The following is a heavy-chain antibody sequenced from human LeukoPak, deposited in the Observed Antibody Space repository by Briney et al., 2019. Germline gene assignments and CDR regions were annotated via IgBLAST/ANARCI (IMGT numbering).Heavy chain of an antibody. V-gene: IGHV4-59*08. J-gene: IGHJ4*02. CDR1: GDSINTYY. D-gene: IGHD1-1*01. Sequence: KASETLSLTCTVSGDSINTYYWSWIRQPPGKGLEWIGYIYYSGSTNYNPSLKSRVTISVDTSKNQFSLKLSSVTAADTAVYYCARHGNGDLDYWGQGTLVTVSS. CDR3: ARHGNGDLDY. CDR2: IYYSGST.